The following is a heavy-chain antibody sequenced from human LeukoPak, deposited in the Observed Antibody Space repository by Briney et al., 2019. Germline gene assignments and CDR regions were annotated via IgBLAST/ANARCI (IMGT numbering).Heavy chain of an antibody. D-gene: IGHD3-16*01. CDR2: ISSSGSIM. J-gene: IGHJ6*03. Sequence: TGGSLRLSCAVSGFTFSGYEMNWVRQAPGKGLEWVSYISSSGSIMYYAGSVKGRSTVSRDNPKNSPFLQMNSLRAEDTAVYFCARVIQLTYMDVWGKGTTVTVSS. CDR3: ARVIQLTYMDV. V-gene: IGHV3-48*03. CDR1: GFTFSGYE.